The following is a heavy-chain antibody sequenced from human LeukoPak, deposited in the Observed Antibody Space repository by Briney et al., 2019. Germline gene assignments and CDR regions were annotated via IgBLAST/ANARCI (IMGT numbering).Heavy chain of an antibody. CDR2: IKQDGSAK. J-gene: IGHJ4*02. CDR3: ARWRGSTSERSDY. V-gene: IGHV3-7*01. CDR1: GFTFSDYW. D-gene: IGHD2-2*01. Sequence: GESLRLSCTASGFTFSDYWMTWVRPAPGKGLEWVANIKQDGSAKYYVDSVKGRFTISRDNAKNSLYLQMDSLRVEDTATYYCARWRGSTSERSDYWGQGTLVTVSS.